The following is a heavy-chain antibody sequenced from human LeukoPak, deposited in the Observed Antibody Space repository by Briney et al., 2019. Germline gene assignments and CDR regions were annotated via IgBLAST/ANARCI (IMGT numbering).Heavy chain of an antibody. Sequence: GGSLRLSCAASGFTFSSYGMHWVRQAPGKGLEWVAVISYDGSNKYYADSVKGRFTISRDNSKNTLYLQMNSLRAEDTAVYYCAKDLLLWFGELPRYFDLWGRGTLVTVSS. CDR1: GFTFSSYG. CDR3: AKDLLLWFGELPRYFDL. CDR2: ISYDGSNK. V-gene: IGHV3-30*18. J-gene: IGHJ2*01. D-gene: IGHD3-10*01.